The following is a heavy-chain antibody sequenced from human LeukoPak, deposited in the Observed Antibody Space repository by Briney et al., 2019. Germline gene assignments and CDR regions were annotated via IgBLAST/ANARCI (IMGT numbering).Heavy chain of an antibody. V-gene: IGHV3-23*01. Sequence: GGSLRLSCAASGISLSRYWMSWVRQAPGKGLEWVSAISGSGGSTYYADSVKGRFTISRDNSKNTLYLQMNSLRAEDTAVYYCAKEGAGVTFGGVIAEFDYWGQGTLVTVSS. CDR3: AKEGAGVTFGGVIAEFDY. D-gene: IGHD3-16*02. CDR1: GISLSRYW. J-gene: IGHJ4*02. CDR2: ISGSGGST.